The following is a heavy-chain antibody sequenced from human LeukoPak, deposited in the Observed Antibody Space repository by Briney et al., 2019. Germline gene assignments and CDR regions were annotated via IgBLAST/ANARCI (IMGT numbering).Heavy chain of an antibody. Sequence: GGSLRLSRVASGFTFTNYAMSWVRQAPGKGLEWVSGIFGNTGSTYYADSVKGRVTVSRDNSRNTVYLQMNSLRAEDTAVYYCAKDRTYHSDFSAYYFSPPLQQYWGQGTLVTVSS. CDR2: IFGNTGST. D-gene: IGHD3-22*01. J-gene: IGHJ4*02. CDR3: AKDRTYHSDFSAYYFSPPLQQY. CDR1: GFTFTNYA. V-gene: IGHV3-23*01.